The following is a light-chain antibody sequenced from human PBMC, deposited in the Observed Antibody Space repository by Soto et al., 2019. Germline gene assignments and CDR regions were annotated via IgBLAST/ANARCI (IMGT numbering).Light chain of an antibody. Sequence: IVMTQSPATLSLSPGQRATLSCRASQSVSSKLAWYQQRPGQAPRLLIYSASTRATGIPARFSGSGSWTEFSLTIGSLQSEDFPISSGHQVKHWLKQMFGQRLKV. CDR1: QSVSSK. J-gene: IGKJ1*01. CDR2: SAS. CDR3: HQVKHWLKQM. V-gene: IGKV3-15*01.